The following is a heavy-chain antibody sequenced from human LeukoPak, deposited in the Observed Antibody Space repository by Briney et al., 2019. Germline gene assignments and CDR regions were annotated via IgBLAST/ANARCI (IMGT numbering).Heavy chain of an antibody. Sequence: GVSLRLSCVASGFPFSSYWMTWVRQAPGKGLEWVANIKQDGSKKSYVDSVKGRFTISRDNAKNSLYLQMNSLRAEDTAIYYCTRVGYIDEGIDYWGQGTLVTVSS. CDR2: IKQDGSKK. D-gene: IGHD5-24*01. V-gene: IGHV3-7*04. CDR3: TRVGYIDEGIDY. J-gene: IGHJ4*02. CDR1: GFPFSSYW.